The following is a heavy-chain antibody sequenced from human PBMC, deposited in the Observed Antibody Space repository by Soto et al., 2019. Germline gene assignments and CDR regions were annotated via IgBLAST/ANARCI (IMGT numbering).Heavy chain of an antibody. Sequence: QVQLQQWGAGLLKPSETLSLTCAVYGGSFSGYYWSWIRQPPGKGLEWIGEINHSGSTNYNPSLKSRVTISVDTSKNQFSLKLSSVTAADTAVYYCARAAYYYDSSGYAARGPRTGLWSDYWGQGTLVTVSS. V-gene: IGHV4-34*01. CDR1: GGSFSGYY. D-gene: IGHD3-22*01. CDR3: ARAAYYYDSSGYAARGPRTGLWSDY. J-gene: IGHJ4*02. CDR2: INHSGST.